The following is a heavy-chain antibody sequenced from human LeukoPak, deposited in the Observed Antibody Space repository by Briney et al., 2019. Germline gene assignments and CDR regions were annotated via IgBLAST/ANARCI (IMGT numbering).Heavy chain of an antibody. CDR2: INHSGST. J-gene: IGHJ5*02. CDR3: ARGGYSGYDFWFDP. V-gene: IGHV4-34*01. CDR1: GGSFNGYY. D-gene: IGHD5-12*01. Sequence: KPSETLSLTCAVYGGSFNGYYWSWIRQPPGKGLEWIGEINHSGSTNYNPSLKSRVTISVDTSKNQFSLKLSSVTAADTAVYYCARGGYSGYDFWFDPWGQGTLVTVSS.